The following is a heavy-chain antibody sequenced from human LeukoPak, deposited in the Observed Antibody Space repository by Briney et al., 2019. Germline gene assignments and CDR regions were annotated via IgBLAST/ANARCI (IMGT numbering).Heavy chain of an antibody. V-gene: IGHV3-7*03. D-gene: IGHD3-16*01. CDR2: INHNGNVN. CDR3: ARGGGLDV. J-gene: IGHJ6*02. Sequence: GGSLRLSCAASGFTFSSYWMNWARQAPGKGLEWVASINHNGNVNYYVDSVKGRFTISRENAKNSLYLQMSNLRAEDTAVYFCARGGGLDVWGQGATVTVSS. CDR1: GFTFSSYW.